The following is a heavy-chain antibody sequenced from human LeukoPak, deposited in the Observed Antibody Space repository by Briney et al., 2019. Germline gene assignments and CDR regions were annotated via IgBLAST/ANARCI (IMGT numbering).Heavy chain of an antibody. CDR2: ISDSGGST. J-gene: IGHJ4*02. V-gene: IGHV3-23*01. CDR1: GFAFSSYA. D-gene: IGHD6-13*01. CDR3: AKRRSSTWYYFDY. Sequence: GGSLRLSCAASGFAFSSYAMSWVRQAPGKGLEWVSAISDSGGSTNYADSVKGRFTISRDNSKNTLYLQMNSLRAEDTAVYYYAKRRSSTWYYFDYWGQGTLVTVSS.